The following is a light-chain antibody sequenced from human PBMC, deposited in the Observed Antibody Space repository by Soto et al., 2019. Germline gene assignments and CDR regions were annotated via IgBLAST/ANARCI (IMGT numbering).Light chain of an antibody. CDR3: QQRSNWPPEVT. CDR2: DAS. CDR1: QSVSSY. V-gene: IGKV3-11*01. Sequence: EIVMTQSPGTLSVSPGERATLSCRASQSVSSYLAWYQQKPGQAPRLLIYDASNRATGIPARFSGSGSGTDFTLTISSLEPEDFAVYYCQQRSNWPPEVTFGQGTRLEIK. J-gene: IGKJ5*01.